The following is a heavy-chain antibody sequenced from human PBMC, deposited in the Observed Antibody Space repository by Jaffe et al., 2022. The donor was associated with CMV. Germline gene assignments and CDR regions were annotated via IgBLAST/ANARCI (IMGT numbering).Heavy chain of an antibody. CDR3: ARDRRKVLYCGGDCYPEYFQH. CDR1: GFTFSSYW. V-gene: IGHV3-7*01. J-gene: IGHJ1*01. CDR2: IKQDGSEK. Sequence: EVQLVESGGGLVQPGGSLRLSCAASGFTFSSYWMSWVRQAPGKGLEWVANIKQDGSEKYYVDSVKGRFTISRDNAKNSLYLQMNSLRAEDTAVYYCARDRRKVLYCGGDCYPEYFQHWGQGTLVTVSS. D-gene: IGHD2-21*02.